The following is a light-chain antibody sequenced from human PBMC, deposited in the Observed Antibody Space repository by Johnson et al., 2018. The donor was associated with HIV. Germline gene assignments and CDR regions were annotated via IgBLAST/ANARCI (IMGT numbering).Light chain of an antibody. CDR2: ENN. V-gene: IGLV1-51*02. CDR3: GTWDSSLSAGF. J-gene: IGLJ1*01. Sequence: QSVLTQSPSVSAAPGQKVTISCSGSTSNIGNNYVSWYQHLPGTAPKLLICENNKRPSGIPDRFSGSKSGTSATLGITGLQTGDEADYYCGTWDSSLSAGFFGTGTKVTVL. CDR1: TSNIGNNY.